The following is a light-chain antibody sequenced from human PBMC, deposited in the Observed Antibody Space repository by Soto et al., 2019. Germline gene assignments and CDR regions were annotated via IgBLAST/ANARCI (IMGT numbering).Light chain of an antibody. CDR1: NSDVGGYNY. CDR2: DVS. V-gene: IGLV2-14*03. CDR3: SSYTPSITWV. J-gene: IGLJ3*02. Sequence: QSALTQPASVSGSPGQSISISCTGTNSDVGGYNYVSWYQQHPGKAPKLIIYDVSSRPSGVSNRFSGSKSDNTASLTISGLQAEDEADYYCSSYTPSITWVFGGGTKLTVL.